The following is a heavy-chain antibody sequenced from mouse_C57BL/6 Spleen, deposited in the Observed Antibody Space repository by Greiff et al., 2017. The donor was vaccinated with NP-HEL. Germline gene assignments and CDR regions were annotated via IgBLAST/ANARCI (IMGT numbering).Heavy chain of an antibody. Sequence: QVQLQQSGAELVKPGASVKLSCKASGYTFTEYTIHWVKQRSGQGLEWIGWFYPGSGSIKYNEKFKDKDTLTADKSSSTVYMELSRLTSEDSAVYFCARHEEYYGSSYSYYFDYWGQGTTLTVSS. CDR2: FYPGSGSI. J-gene: IGHJ2*01. D-gene: IGHD1-1*01. CDR3: ARHEEYYGSSYSYYFDY. V-gene: IGHV1-62-2*01. CDR1: GYTFTEYT.